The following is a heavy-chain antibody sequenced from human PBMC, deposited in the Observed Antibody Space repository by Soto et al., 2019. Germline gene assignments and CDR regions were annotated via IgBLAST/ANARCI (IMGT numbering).Heavy chain of an antibody. Sequence: GGSLRLSCAASGFTVSSNYMSWVRQAPGKGLEWVSVIYSGGSTYYADSVKGRFTISRDNSKNTLYLQMNSLRAGDTAVYYCARDRYYDFWSGYRPGGMDVWGQGTTVPVSS. CDR3: ARDRYYDFWSGYRPGGMDV. V-gene: IGHV3-66*01. J-gene: IGHJ6*02. CDR2: IYSGGST. D-gene: IGHD3-3*01. CDR1: GFTVSSNY.